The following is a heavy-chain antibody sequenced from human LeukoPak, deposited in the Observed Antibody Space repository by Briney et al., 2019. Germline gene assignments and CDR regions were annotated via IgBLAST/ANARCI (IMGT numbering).Heavy chain of an antibody. CDR2: IYYSGST. V-gene: IGHV4-59*01. D-gene: IGHD3-16*01. Sequence: SETLSLTCTVSGGSISSYYWSWIRQPPGKGLEWIGYIYYSGSTNYNPSLKSRVTISVDTSKNQFSLKLSSVTAADTAVYYCAREGEVGPFDYWGQGTLVTVSS. J-gene: IGHJ4*02. CDR1: GGSISSYY. CDR3: AREGEVGPFDY.